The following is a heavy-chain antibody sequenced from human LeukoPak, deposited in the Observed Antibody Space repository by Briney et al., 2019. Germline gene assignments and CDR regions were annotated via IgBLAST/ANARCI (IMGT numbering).Heavy chain of an antibody. CDR2: IKQDGSEK. CDR3: ARFYGSGSYYYYYYYYMDV. CDR1: GFTFSSYA. D-gene: IGHD3-10*01. J-gene: IGHJ6*03. Sequence: PGGSLRLSCAASGFTFSSYAMSWVRQAPGKGLEWVANIKQDGSEKYYVDSVKGRFTISRDNAKNSLYLQMNSLRAEDTAVYYCARFYGSGSYYYYYYYYMDVWGKGTTVTISS. V-gene: IGHV3-7*01.